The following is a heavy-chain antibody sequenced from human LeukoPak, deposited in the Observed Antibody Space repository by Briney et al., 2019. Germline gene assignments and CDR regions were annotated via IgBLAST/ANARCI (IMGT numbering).Heavy chain of an antibody. V-gene: IGHV1-46*01. CDR3: ARNALRGVQYNWFDT. CDR1: GYTFTSYD. D-gene: IGHD3-10*01. CDR2: VNPSGGTT. Sequence: ASVKVSCKASGYTFTSYDINWVRQATGQGLEWMGLVNPSGGTTLYAQKFQGRVTMTRDTSTSTVYLEVGSLRSEDTAVYYCARNALRGVQYNWFDTWGQGTLVTVSS. J-gene: IGHJ5*02.